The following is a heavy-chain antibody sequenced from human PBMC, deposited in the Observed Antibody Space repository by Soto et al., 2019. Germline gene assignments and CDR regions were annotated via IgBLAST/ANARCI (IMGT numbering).Heavy chain of an antibody. CDR1: GGSISSSRYY. Sequence: PSETMSLTSTVSGGSISSSRYYWGWIRQPPGKGLEWIGSIYYSGSTYYNPSLKSRVTISVDTSKNQFSLKLSSVTAADTAVYYCARRFSYGDYPWFDPWGQGTLVTVSS. CDR2: IYYSGST. V-gene: IGHV4-39*01. D-gene: IGHD4-17*01. J-gene: IGHJ5*02. CDR3: ARRFSYGDYPWFDP.